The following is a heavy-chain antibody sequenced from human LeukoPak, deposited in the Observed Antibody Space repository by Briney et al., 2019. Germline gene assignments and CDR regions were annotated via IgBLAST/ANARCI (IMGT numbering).Heavy chain of an antibody. Sequence: GGSLRLSCAASGFTFSSYGMHWVRQAPGKGLEWVAFIRYDGSNKYYADSVKGRFTISRDNSKNTLYLQMNSLRAEDTAVYYCAEQWLEGDWFDPWGQGTLVTVSS. CDR1: GFTFSSYG. V-gene: IGHV3-30*02. CDR3: AEQWLEGDWFDP. J-gene: IGHJ5*02. CDR2: IRYDGSNK. D-gene: IGHD6-19*01.